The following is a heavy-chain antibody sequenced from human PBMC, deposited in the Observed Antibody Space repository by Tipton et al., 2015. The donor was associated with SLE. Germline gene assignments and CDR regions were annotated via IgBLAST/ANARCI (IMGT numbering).Heavy chain of an antibody. CDR3: ARETMTLPDY. V-gene: IGHV3-48*03. CDR2: ISSSGSTI. Sequence: GSLRLSCAASGFTFSSYEMNWVRQAPGKGLEWVSYISSSGSTIYYADSVKGRFTISRDNAKNSLYLQMNSLRAEDTAVYYCARETMTLPDYWGQGTLVTVSS. J-gene: IGHJ4*02. CDR1: GFTFSSYE.